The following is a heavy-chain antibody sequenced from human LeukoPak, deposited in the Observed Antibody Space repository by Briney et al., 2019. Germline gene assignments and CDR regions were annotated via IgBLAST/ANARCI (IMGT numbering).Heavy chain of an antibody. D-gene: IGHD6-13*01. CDR3: ARDSSSWYFAFDI. Sequence: ASVEVSCKASGYSFSSYFTHWVRQAPGQGLEWMGVINPSGEFTTYAQEFQGRVTMTRDMSTSTVHMELSGLRSEDTAVYYCARDSSSWYFAFDIWGQGTMVTVSS. CDR2: INPSGEFT. V-gene: IGHV1-46*01. J-gene: IGHJ3*02. CDR1: GYSFSSYF.